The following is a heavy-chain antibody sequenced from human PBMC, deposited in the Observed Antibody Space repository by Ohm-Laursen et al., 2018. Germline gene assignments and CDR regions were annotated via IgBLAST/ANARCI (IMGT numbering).Heavy chain of an antibody. CDR3: SRDGSGDCSSTRCRSGYGHYGMDV. CDR2: ISRSDSAI. V-gene: IGHV3-11*01. D-gene: IGHD2-2*01. CDR1: GFTFSDYY. Sequence: SLRLSCTATGFTFSDYYMSWIRQAPGKGPEWISYISRSDSAIYYADSLKGRFTISRDNAKNSLYLQMNSLTAEDTAVYYCSRDGSGDCSSTRCRSGYGHYGMDVWGQGTTVTVSS. J-gene: IGHJ6*02.